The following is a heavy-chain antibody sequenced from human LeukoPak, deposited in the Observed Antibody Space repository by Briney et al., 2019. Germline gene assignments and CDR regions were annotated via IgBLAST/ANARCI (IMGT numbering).Heavy chain of an antibody. Sequence: SETLSLTCTVSGGSISSGDYYWSWIRQPPGKGLEWIGYIYYSGSTYYNPSLKSRVTISVDTSKNQFSLKLSSVTAADTAVYYCASTRGETIPNYGDYIDSAFDIWGQGTVVTVSS. CDR2: IYYSGST. CDR3: ASTRGETIPNYGDYIDSAFDI. V-gene: IGHV4-30-4*01. D-gene: IGHD4-17*01. J-gene: IGHJ3*02. CDR1: GGSISSGDYY.